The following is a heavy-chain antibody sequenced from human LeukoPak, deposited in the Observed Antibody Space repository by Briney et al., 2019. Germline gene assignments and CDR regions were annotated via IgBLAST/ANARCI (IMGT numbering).Heavy chain of an antibody. CDR3: ATDLGEWLRFGY. V-gene: IGHV1-24*01. D-gene: IGHD5-12*01. Sequence: GASVKVSCKVSGYTLTELSMHWVRQAPGKGLEWVGGFDPEDGETIYAQKFQGRVTMTEDTSTDTAYMELSSLRSEDTAVYYCATDLGEWLRFGYWGQGTLVTVSS. CDR1: GYTLTELS. J-gene: IGHJ4*02. CDR2: FDPEDGET.